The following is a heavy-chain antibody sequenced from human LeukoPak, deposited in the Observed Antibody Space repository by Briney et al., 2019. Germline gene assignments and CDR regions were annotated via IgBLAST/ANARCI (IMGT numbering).Heavy chain of an antibody. CDR1: GYSISSGYF. CDR2: TYHSGNT. CDR3: ARGKPYQSDSGRFGP. D-gene: IGHD1-26*01. Sequence: SETLSLTCTVSGYSISSGYFWGWIRQSPGQGLEWIGNTYHSGNTYYNPSLKSRVTISVDTSKNQFSLKLTSVTAADTAVYYCARGKPYQSDSGRFGPWGQGTLVTVSS. J-gene: IGHJ5*02. V-gene: IGHV4-38-2*02.